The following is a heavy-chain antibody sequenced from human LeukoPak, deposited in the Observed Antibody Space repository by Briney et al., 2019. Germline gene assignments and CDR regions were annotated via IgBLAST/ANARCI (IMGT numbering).Heavy chain of an antibody. V-gene: IGHV3-11*01. CDR1: GFTFSDYY. J-gene: IGHJ5*02. CDR2: ISGSGGAA. CDR3: ARDDWTTSGRLDP. D-gene: IGHD6-25*01. Sequence: GGSLRLSCAASGFTFSDYYMSWIRQAPGKGLEWVSAISGSGGAAYSADSVKGRFTISRDNSSNTLYLEMSGLRLDDTAVYYCARDDWTTSGRLDPWGQGTLVTVSS.